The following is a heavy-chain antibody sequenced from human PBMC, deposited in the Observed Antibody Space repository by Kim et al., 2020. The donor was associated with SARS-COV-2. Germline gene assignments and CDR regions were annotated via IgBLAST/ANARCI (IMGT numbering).Heavy chain of an antibody. Sequence: SETLSLTCTVSGGSISSSSYYWGWIRQPPGKGLEWIGSIYYSGSTYYNPSLKSRVTISVDTSKNQFSLKLSSVTAADTAVNYCATHDPLDYWGQGTLATV. CDR2: IYYSGST. J-gene: IGHJ4*02. CDR1: GGSISSSSYY. V-gene: IGHV4-39*01. CDR3: ATHDPLDY.